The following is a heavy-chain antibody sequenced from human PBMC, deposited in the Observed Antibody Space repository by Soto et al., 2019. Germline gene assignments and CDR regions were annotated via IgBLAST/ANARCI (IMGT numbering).Heavy chain of an antibody. CDR3: ARGCGSYGIDY. D-gene: IGHD1-26*01. CDR1: EFTFSSYW. J-gene: IGHJ4*02. Sequence: EVQLVESGGGLVQPGGSLRLSCVASEFTFSSYWMHWVRQAPGKGLVCVARIKSDGSYRDYADSVKGRFTISRDNAKNTLYLQMNSLRAEDTAVYYCARGCGSYGIDYWGQGILVTVSS. CDR2: IKSDGSYR. V-gene: IGHV3-74*01.